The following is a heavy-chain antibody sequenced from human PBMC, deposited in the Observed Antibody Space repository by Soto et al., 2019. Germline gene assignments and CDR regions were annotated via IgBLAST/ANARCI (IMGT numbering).Heavy chain of an antibody. Sequence: SETLSLTCAVYGGSFSGYYWSWIRQPPGKGLEWIGEINHSGSTNYNPSLKSRVTISVDTSKNQFSLKLSSVTAADTAVYYCARGRYSYGLWYVNYYYGMDVWGQGTTVTVSS. V-gene: IGHV4-34*01. J-gene: IGHJ6*02. CDR1: GGSFSGYY. CDR3: ARGRYSYGLWYVNYYYGMDV. CDR2: INHSGST. D-gene: IGHD5-18*01.